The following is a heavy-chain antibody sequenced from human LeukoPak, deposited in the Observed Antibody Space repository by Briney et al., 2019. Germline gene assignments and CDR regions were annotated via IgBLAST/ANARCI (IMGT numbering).Heavy chain of an antibody. J-gene: IGHJ4*02. CDR3: VKDPMGGSGSYLFDY. D-gene: IGHD3-10*01. Sequence: GGSLRLSCSASGFTFSSYAMHWVRQAPGEGLEYVSAISSNGGSTYYADSVKGRFTISRDNSKNTLYLQMSSLRAEDTAVYYCVKDPMGGSGSYLFDYWGQGTLVTVSS. V-gene: IGHV3-64D*06. CDR1: GFTFSSYA. CDR2: ISSNGGST.